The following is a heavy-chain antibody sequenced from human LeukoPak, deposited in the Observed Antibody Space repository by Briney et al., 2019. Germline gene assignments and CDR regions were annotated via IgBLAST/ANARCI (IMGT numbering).Heavy chain of an antibody. Sequence: PGGSLRLSCAASGFTFSSYSMNWVRQAPGKGLEWVSSISSSSSYIYYADSVKGRFTISRDNAKNSLYLQMNSLRAEDTAVYYCARERYSSSWYGPEDYWGQGTLVTVSS. J-gene: IGHJ4*02. CDR3: ARERYSSSWYGPEDY. V-gene: IGHV3-21*01. CDR1: GFTFSSYS. D-gene: IGHD6-13*01. CDR2: ISSSSSYI.